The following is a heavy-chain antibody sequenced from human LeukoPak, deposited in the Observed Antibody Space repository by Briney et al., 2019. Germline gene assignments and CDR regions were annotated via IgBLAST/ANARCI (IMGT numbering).Heavy chain of an antibody. CDR1: RDTFDSYS. CDR3: ARVGRSRGSLPNSYYYMDV. V-gene: IGHV1-69*05. D-gene: IGHD2-15*01. Sequence: SVKVSCKASRDTFDSYSISWLRQAPGQGLEWMGGTIPMFGSANYAQKFQGRVTITTDQTTTTAYMELSSLSSEDTAVYYCARVGRSRGSLPNSYYYMDVWGKGTTVTVSS. CDR2: TIPMFGSA. J-gene: IGHJ6*03.